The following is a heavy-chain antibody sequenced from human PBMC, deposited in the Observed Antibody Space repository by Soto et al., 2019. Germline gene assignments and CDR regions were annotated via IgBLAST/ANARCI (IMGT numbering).Heavy chain of an antibody. Sequence: GGSLRFSCAASGFTFDDYGMSWVRQAPGKGLEWVSGINWNGGSTGYADSVKGRFTISRDNAKNSLYLQMNSLRAEDTALYHCARAGGLYCSSTSCYRIHYYYYMDVWGKGTTVTVSS. J-gene: IGHJ6*03. D-gene: IGHD2-2*01. CDR2: INWNGGST. V-gene: IGHV3-20*01. CDR1: GFTFDDYG. CDR3: ARAGGLYCSSTSCYRIHYYYYMDV.